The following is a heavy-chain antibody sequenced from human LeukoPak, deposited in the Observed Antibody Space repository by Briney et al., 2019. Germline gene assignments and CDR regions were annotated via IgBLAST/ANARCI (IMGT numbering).Heavy chain of an antibody. CDR1: GGSFSGYY. J-gene: IGHJ3*02. V-gene: IGHV4-34*01. CDR3: ARGLMDYDFWSGYYRSPCRAFDI. CDR2: INHSGST. D-gene: IGHD3-3*01. Sequence: SETLSLTCAVYGGSFSGYYWSWIRQPPGKGLEWIGEINHSGSTNYNPSLKSRVTISVDTSKNQFSLKLSSVTAADTAVYYCARGLMDYDFWSGYYRSPCRAFDIWGQGTMVTVSS.